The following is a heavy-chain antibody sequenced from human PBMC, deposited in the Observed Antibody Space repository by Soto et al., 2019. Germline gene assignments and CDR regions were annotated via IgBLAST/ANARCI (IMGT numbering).Heavy chain of an antibody. D-gene: IGHD5-12*01. Sequence: GKSLKISCKASGYDVHKYWIGWVSQMPGTGLDWRGIIWPDDSDTKYSPLFEGQVTFSVAQSTKTAYLQTSNLTASYTVIFYCARRSNRRPGRQSVYDYDCWGQGTLVTVS. CDR1: GYDVHKYW. J-gene: IGHJ4*02. V-gene: IGHV5-51*01. CDR2: IWPDDSDT. CDR3: ARRSNRRPGRQSVYDYDC.